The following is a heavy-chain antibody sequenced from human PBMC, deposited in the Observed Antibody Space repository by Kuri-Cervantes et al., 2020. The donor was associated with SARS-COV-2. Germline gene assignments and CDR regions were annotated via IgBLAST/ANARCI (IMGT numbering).Heavy chain of an antibody. CDR1: GYTFTSYY. CDR3: AREGELLYYFDY. D-gene: IGHD1-26*01. Sequence: ASVKVSCKASGYTFTSYYMHWVRQAPGQGLEWMGIINPSGGSTSYAQKCQGRVTMTRDTSTSTVYMELSSLRSEDTAVYYCAREGELLYYFDYWGQGTLVTVSS. CDR2: INPSGGST. V-gene: IGHV1-46*01. J-gene: IGHJ4*02.